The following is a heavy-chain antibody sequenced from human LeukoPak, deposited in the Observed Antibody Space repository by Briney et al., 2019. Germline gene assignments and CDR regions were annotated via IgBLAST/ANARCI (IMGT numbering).Heavy chain of an antibody. D-gene: IGHD3-22*01. Sequence: GRSLRLSCAASGFTFSSYGMNWVRQAPGKGLEWVAVISYDGSNKYYADSVKGRFTISRDNSKNTLFVQMNSLRAEDTAVYYCARGEYYSDTSSYFDYWGQGTLVTVPS. CDR2: ISYDGSNK. V-gene: IGHV3-30*03. CDR3: ARGEYYSDTSSYFDY. J-gene: IGHJ4*02. CDR1: GFTFSSYG.